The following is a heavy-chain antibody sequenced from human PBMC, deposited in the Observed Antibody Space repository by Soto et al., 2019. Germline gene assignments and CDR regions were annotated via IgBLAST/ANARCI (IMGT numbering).Heavy chain of an antibody. D-gene: IGHD3-3*01. CDR2: ISYDGSNK. CDR3: AKKTFGVAKLYYYYGMDV. J-gene: IGHJ6*02. CDR1: GFTFSSYG. Sequence: PGGSLRLSCAASGFTFSSYGMHWVRQAPGKGLEWVAVISYDGSNKYYADSVKGRFTISRDNSKNTLYLQMNSLRAEDTAVYYCAKKTFGVAKLYYYYGMDVWGQGTTVTVSS. V-gene: IGHV3-30*18.